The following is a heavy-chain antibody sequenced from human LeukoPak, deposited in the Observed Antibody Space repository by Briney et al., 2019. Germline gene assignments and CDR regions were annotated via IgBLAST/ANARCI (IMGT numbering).Heavy chain of an antibody. CDR3: ARVRFLEWLERCWYFDL. CDR1: GGSISSGDYY. J-gene: IGHJ2*01. CDR2: IYYSGST. D-gene: IGHD3-3*01. V-gene: IGHV4-30-4*08. Sequence: SETLSLTCTVSGGSISSGDYYWSWIRQPPGKGLEWIGYIYYSGSTYYNPSLKSRVTISVDRSKNQFSLKLSSVTAADTAVYYCARVRFLEWLERCWYFDLWGRGTLVTVSS.